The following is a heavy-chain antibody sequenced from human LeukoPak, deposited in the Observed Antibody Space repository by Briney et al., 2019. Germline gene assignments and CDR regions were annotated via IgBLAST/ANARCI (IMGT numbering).Heavy chain of an antibody. D-gene: IGHD3-22*01. V-gene: IGHV4-34*01. CDR2: INHSGST. Sequence: ETLSLTFAVYGVSFSGYYWSWIRQPPGKGLEWIGEINHSGSTNYNPSLKSRVTISVDTSKNQFSLKLSSVTAADTAVYYCARGRGFFNSGFYFDYWGQGTLVTVSS. J-gene: IGHJ4*02. CDR1: GVSFSGYY. CDR3: ARGRGFFNSGFYFDY.